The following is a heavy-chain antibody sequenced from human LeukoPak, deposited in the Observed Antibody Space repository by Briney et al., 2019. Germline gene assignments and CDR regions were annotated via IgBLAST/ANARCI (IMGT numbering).Heavy chain of an antibody. D-gene: IGHD2-2*01. Sequence: SETLSLTSTVSGRSLSSYYWSWIRQPPGKGLEWIGYIYYSGSTNYNPSLKSRVTISVDTSKNQFSLKLSSVTAADTAVYYCARDLSILNQLDGFIDYYYYMDVWGKGTTVTVSS. CDR3: ARDLSILNQLDGFIDYYYYMDV. J-gene: IGHJ6*03. CDR1: GRSLSSYY. CDR2: IYYSGST. V-gene: IGHV4-59*01.